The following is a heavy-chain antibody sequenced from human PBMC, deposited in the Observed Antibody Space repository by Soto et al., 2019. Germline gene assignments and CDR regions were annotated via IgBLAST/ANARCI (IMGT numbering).Heavy chain of an antibody. V-gene: IGHV3-21*04. Sequence: PGGSLRLSCAASGFTFSSYSMNWVRQAPGKGLEWVSSISSSSSYIYYAYSVKGRFTISRDNAKNSLYLQMNSLRAEDTAVYYCARYYDTAWSGFFQHLGQGTLVTVSS. CDR1: GFTFSSYS. CDR3: ARYYDTAWSGFFQH. CDR2: ISSSSSYI. J-gene: IGHJ1*01. D-gene: IGHD3-16*01.